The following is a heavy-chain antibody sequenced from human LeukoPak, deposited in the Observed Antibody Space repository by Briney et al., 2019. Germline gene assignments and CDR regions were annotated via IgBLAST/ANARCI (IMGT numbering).Heavy chain of an antibody. J-gene: IGHJ3*02. CDR3: AISYCGTNSYYDAFDI. CDR2: FDPEDGET. CDR1: GYTFTGYY. V-gene: IGHV1-24*01. Sequence: SVKVSCKASGYTFTGYYMHWVRQAPGQGLEWMGGFDPEDGETMYAQKFQGRVTMTEDTSTDTAYMELSSLRSEDTAVYYCAISYCGTNSYYDAFDIWGQGTMVTVSS. D-gene: IGHD2-2*01.